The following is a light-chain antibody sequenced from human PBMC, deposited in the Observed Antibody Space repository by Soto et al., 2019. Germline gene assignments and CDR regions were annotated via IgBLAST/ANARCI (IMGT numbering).Light chain of an antibody. CDR2: NVS. CDR3: QQSNSIPYT. Sequence: DVQMTQSPSSLSASVGDRVTITCRASQGINIDLNWYQQKPGRAPKVLIYNVSTLRSGVPSRFSGGGSGTDFTLTISSLQPEDFGTYYCQQSNSIPYTFGQGTNLEIQ. CDR1: QGINID. V-gene: IGKV1-39*01. J-gene: IGKJ2*01.